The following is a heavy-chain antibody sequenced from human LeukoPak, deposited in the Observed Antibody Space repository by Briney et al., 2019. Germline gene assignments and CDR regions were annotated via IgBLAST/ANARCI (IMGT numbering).Heavy chain of an antibody. Sequence: GGSLRLSCAASGFTFSTYEMNWVRPAPGKGLEWGSYISGSGSTIYYADSVKGRFTISRDNAEHSLYLQMSGLRAEDTAVYYCAREKNYYGMDVWGQGTTVTVSS. CDR1: GFTFSTYE. V-gene: IGHV3-48*03. J-gene: IGHJ6*02. CDR3: AREKNYYGMDV. CDR2: ISGSGSTI.